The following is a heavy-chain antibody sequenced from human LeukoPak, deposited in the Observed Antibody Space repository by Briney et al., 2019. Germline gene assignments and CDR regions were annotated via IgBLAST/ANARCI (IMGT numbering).Heavy chain of an antibody. Sequence: GESLKISCKGSGYSFSNYWIGWVRQMPGKGLDWVALILPDDSDTKYSPSFQGQVTISADKSINTAYLQWSSLKASDTAMYYCARHPVYYYTSGGGNWFDPWGQGTLVTVSS. CDR2: ILPDDSDT. J-gene: IGHJ5*02. V-gene: IGHV5-51*01. CDR1: GYSFSNYW. D-gene: IGHD3-10*01. CDR3: ARHPVYYYTSGGGNWFDP.